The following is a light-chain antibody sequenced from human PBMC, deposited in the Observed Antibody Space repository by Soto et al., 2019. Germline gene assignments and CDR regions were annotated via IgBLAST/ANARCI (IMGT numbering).Light chain of an antibody. CDR1: QSVSSN. V-gene: IGKV3-15*01. Sequence: EIVMTQSPATLSVSPGAGAPLSCRASQSVSSNLAWYQQKPGQAPRLLIYGASTRATGIPARFSGGGSGTEFTLTITSLQSEDFAVYYCQQYNNWPPITFGQGTRLEIK. J-gene: IGKJ5*01. CDR2: GAS. CDR3: QQYNNWPPIT.